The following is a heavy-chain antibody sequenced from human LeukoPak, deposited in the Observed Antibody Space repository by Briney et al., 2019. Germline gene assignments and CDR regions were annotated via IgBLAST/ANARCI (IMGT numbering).Heavy chain of an antibody. J-gene: IGHJ4*02. D-gene: IGHD5-12*01. CDR3: ASHYSGYDWGIDY. Sequence: SETLSFTCTVSGGSVCNGSHYSSWIRQPPGKGLEYIGFICYSGSTTYNPSLKSRVTISVDMSKNQFSLRLTTVTAAGTAVYYCASHYSGYDWGIDYWGQGTLVTVSS. CDR1: GGSVCNGSHY. V-gene: IGHV4-61*01. CDR2: ICYSGST.